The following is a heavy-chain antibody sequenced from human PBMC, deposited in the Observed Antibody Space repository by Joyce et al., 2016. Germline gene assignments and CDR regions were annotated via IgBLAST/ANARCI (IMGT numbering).Heavy chain of an antibody. CDR2: IRNRTLGHTT. D-gene: IGHD2/OR15-2a*01. Sequence: EVELVESGGGLVHPGGSLRLSCAASGFGFIDHYMDWVRQAPGKGVEWVGRIRNRTLGHTTEYAASVKGRFNILRDDSKNLVFLEMNTLKTEDSAVYYCARGERGTSEPILLDHWGQGTLVTVSS. CDR3: ARGERGTSEPILLDH. J-gene: IGHJ4*02. V-gene: IGHV3-72*01. CDR1: GFGFIDHY.